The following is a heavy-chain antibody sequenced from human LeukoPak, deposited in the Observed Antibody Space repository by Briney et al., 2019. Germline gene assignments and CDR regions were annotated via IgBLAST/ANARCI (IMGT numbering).Heavy chain of an antibody. D-gene: IGHD3-22*01. CDR3: ARMDDSSGYAFDI. Sequence: GGSLRLSCAASGFTFSSYSMNWVRQAPGRGLEWVSSLFSSSTYKYYADSVKGRFTISRDNAKNSLYLQMNSLRGEDTAVYYCARMDDSSGYAFDIWGQGTMVTVSS. V-gene: IGHV3-21*01. CDR1: GFTFSSYS. J-gene: IGHJ3*02. CDR2: LFSSSTYK.